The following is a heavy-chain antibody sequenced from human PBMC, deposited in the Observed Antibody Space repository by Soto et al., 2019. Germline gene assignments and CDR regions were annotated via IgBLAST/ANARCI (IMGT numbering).Heavy chain of an antibody. CDR2: ISAYNGNT. CDR3: ARDGGYYYGSGSYGMDV. CDR1: GYTFTSYG. Sequence: ASVKVSCKASGYTFTSYGISWVRQAPGQGLEWMGWISAYNGNTNYAQKLQGRVTMTTDTSTSTAYMELRSLRSDDTAVYYCARDGGYYYGSGSYGMDVWGQGTTVTVSS. V-gene: IGHV1-18*01. J-gene: IGHJ6*02. D-gene: IGHD3-10*01.